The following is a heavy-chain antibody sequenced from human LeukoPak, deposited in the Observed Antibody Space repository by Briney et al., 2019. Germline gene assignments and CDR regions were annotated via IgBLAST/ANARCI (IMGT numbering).Heavy chain of an antibody. D-gene: IGHD1/OR15-1a*01. CDR1: GGSISSHY. CDR3: ARRGTYGRDNWFDP. CDR2: IYYSGST. V-gene: IGHV4-59*08. Sequence: SETLSLTCTVSGGSISSHYWSWIRQPPGKGLEWIGYIYYSGSTNYNPSLKSRVTISVDTSKNQFSLKLSSVTAADTAVYYYARRGTYGRDNWFDPWGQGTLVTVSS. J-gene: IGHJ5*02.